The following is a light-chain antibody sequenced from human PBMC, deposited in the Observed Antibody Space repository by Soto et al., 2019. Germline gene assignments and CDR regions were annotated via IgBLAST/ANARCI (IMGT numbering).Light chain of an antibody. J-gene: IGKJ1*01. CDR1: QRISTW. V-gene: IGKV1-5*01. Sequence: QVTQSPSSLSASVGDGVTITCRASQRISTWLAWYQQKPGKAPKLLVSDASSLETGVPSRFSGSGSGTEFTLTINSLHPGDFATYYCQAYKSYWRFGQGTKVDIK. CDR3: QAYKSYWR. CDR2: DAS.